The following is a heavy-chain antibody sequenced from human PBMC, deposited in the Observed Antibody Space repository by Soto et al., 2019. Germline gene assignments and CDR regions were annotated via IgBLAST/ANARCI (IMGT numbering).Heavy chain of an antibody. CDR1: GGTFSSYT. V-gene: IGHV1-69*02. CDR2: IIPILGIA. D-gene: IGHD2-2*01. J-gene: IGHJ4*02. Sequence: QVQLVQSGAEVKKPGSSVKVSCKASGGTFSSYTISWVRQAPGQGLEWMGRIIPILGIANYAQKFQGRVPITAAKSTSTAYMVLSSLRSEDTAVYYCARDGGYCSSPSCYEGPDYWGQGTLVTVSS. CDR3: ARDGGYCSSPSCYEGPDY.